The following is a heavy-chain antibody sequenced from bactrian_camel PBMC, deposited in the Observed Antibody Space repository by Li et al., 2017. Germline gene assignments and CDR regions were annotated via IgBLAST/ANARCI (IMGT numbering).Heavy chain of an antibody. CDR3: ATRMWSSCALVAEDYHY. CDR2: IHSGDGIT. V-gene: IGHV3S54*01. CDR1: GRGARMHC. Sequence: HVQLVESGGGSVEAGGSLNLSCIASGRGARMHCMGYFRQYPGKEREGVAVIHSGDGITYYDDSVKGRFTISLDNAKNTLYLLMNSLKPEDTAMYYCATRMWSSCALVAEDYHYWGRGTQVTVS. D-gene: IGHD7*01. J-gene: IGHJ4*01.